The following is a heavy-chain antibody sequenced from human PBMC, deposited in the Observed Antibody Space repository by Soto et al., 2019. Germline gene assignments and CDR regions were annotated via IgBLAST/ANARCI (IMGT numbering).Heavy chain of an antibody. D-gene: IGHD3-3*01. J-gene: IGHJ5*02. CDR2: INHSGST. V-gene: IGHV4-34*01. CDR1: GGSFSGYY. Sequence: QVQLQQWGAGLLKPSETLSLTCAVYGGSFSGYYWSWIRQPPGKGLEWIGEINHSGSTNYNPSLKSRVTTSVDTSKNQFSLKLSSVTAADTAVYYCARSFPSGYYTGINWFDPWGQGTLVTVSS. CDR3: ARSFPSGYYTGINWFDP.